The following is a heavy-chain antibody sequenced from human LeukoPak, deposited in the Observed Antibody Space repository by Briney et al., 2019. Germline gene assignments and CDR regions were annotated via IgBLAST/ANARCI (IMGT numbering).Heavy chain of an antibody. CDR3: ARGYYYYYMDV. J-gene: IGHJ6*03. V-gene: IGHV4-34*01. Sequence: SETLSLTCAVYGGSFSGYYWSWIRQPPGKGLEWIGEINHSGSTNYNPSLESRVTISVDTSKDQFSLKLSSVTAADTAVYYCARGYYYYYMDVWGKGTTVTVSS. CDR2: INHSGST. CDR1: GGSFSGYY.